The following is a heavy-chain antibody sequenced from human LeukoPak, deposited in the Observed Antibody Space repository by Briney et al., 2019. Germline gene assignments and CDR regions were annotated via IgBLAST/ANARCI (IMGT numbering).Heavy chain of an antibody. CDR2: ISYDGSNK. J-gene: IGHJ4*02. V-gene: IGHV3-30*04. CDR3: ARGGTSGYYFDY. Sequence: GGSLRLSCAASGFTFSSYAMHWVRQAPGKGLEWVAVISYDGSNKYYADSVKGRFTISRDNSKNTLYLQMNSLRAEDTAVYYCARGGTSGYYFDYWGQGTLSPSPQ. D-gene: IGHD3-10*01. CDR1: GFTFSSYA.